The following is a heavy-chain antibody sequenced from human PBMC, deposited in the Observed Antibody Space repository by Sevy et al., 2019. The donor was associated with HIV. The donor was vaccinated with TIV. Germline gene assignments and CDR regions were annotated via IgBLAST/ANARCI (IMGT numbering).Heavy chain of an antibody. CDR3: ARDIVVVPAAKAYYGMDV. J-gene: IGHJ6*02. V-gene: IGHV3-21*01. CDR1: GFTFSSYS. Sequence: GGSLRLSCAASGFTFSSYSMNWVRQAPGKGLEWVSSISSSSSYIYYADSVKGRFTISRENAKNSLYLQMNSLRAEDTAVYYCARDIVVVPAAKAYYGMDVWGQGTTVTVSS. CDR2: ISSSSSYI. D-gene: IGHD2-2*01.